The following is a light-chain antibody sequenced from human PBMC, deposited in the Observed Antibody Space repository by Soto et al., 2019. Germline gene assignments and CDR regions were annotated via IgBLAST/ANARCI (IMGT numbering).Light chain of an antibody. V-gene: IGKV3-15*01. CDR1: QSVSSN. CDR3: QQYNNWPLT. J-gene: IGKJ1*01. CDR2: GAS. Sequence: EIVMTQSPATLSVSPGERATLSCRASQSVSSNLAWYQQKPGQAPRLLIYGASTRATGIPARFSGSGSGTEFTLSVSSLQSVDFAGYYCQQYNNWPLTFGQGTKVEIK.